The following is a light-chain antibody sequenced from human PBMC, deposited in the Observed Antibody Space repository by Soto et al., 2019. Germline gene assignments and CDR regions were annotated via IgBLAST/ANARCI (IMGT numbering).Light chain of an antibody. CDR3: SSYKISSTPSYV. J-gene: IGLJ1*01. Sequence: QSVLTQPASVSGSPGQSITISCTGTSSDVGGYNYVSWYQQHPGKAPKLMIYDVSNRPSGVSNRFSGSKSGNTASLTISGLQAEDEADYYCSSYKISSTPSYVVRTGTKVTDL. CDR2: DVS. CDR1: SSDVGGYNY. V-gene: IGLV2-14*01.